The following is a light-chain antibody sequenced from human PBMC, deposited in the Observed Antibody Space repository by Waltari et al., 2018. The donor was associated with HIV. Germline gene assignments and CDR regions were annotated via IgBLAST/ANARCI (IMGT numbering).Light chain of an antibody. V-gene: IGLV2-14*03. CDR1: TRDVGGYTS. CDR3: SSYTSSDTVV. CDR2: EVS. Sequence: QSALTQPAPVSGTPGQSITIPCTGTTRDVGGYTSVSWYQQHPANSPKLVILEVSSRPSGVSNRFSGSKSGNTASLTISGLQAEDEAYYYCSSYTSSDTVVFGGGTKVTVL. J-gene: IGLJ2*01.